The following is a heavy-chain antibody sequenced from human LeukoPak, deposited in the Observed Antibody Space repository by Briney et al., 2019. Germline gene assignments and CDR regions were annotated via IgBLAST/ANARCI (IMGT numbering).Heavy chain of an antibody. Sequence: ASVKLSCKASGYTFTSYGISWVRQAPGQGLEYIGCISTNKGNTNYAHKVQGRFTMTTDTSTSTAYMELRSLRSDDTAVYYCARDSLYGSGSYLPDYWGQGTLVTVSS. CDR1: GYTFTSYG. J-gene: IGHJ4*02. CDR2: ISTNKGNT. CDR3: ARDSLYGSGSYLPDY. D-gene: IGHD3-10*01. V-gene: IGHV1-18*01.